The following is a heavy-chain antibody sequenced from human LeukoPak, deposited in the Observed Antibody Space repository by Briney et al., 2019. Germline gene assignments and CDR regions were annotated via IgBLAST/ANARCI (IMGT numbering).Heavy chain of an antibody. J-gene: IGHJ4*02. V-gene: IGHV4-59*01. D-gene: IGHD3-22*01. CDR2: IYYSGST. Sequence: PSETLSLTCTVSGGSISSYYWSWLRQPPGKGLEWIGYIYYSGSTNYNPSLKSRVTISVDTSKNQFSLKLSSVTAADTAVYYCARAGSDYDSSGYVDYWGQGTLVTVSS. CDR1: GGSISSYY. CDR3: ARAGSDYDSSGYVDY.